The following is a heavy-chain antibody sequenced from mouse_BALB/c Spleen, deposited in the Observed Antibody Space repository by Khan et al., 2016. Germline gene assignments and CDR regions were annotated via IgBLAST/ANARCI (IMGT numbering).Heavy chain of an antibody. J-gene: IGHJ2*01. CDR1: GFTFSSYA. CDR3: ATKVYYFDY. CDR2: ISSGGSS. Sequence: EVELVESGGGLVKPGGSLKFSCAASGFTFSSYAMSWVRQTPEKRLEWVASISSGGSSFYPDILKDRFTISRDTARNILYLQSIRLRSEDTAMYYCATKVYYFDYWGQGTTLTVSS. V-gene: IGHV5-6-5*01.